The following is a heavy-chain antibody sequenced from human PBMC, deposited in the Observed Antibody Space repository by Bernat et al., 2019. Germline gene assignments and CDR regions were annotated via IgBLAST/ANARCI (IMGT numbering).Heavy chain of an antibody. V-gene: IGHV3-48*03. CDR3: ARVTSVIYLDY. CDR2: ISSSGSTI. D-gene: IGHD4-17*01. Sequence: EVQLVESGGGLQQPGGSLRLSCAASGFTFSSFEMNWVRQAPGKGLEWVSYISSSGSTIYYADSVKGRFTISRDNAKNSLYLQMNSLGAEDTAVYFCARVTSVIYLDYWGQGTLVTVSS. CDR1: GFTFSSFE. J-gene: IGHJ4*02.